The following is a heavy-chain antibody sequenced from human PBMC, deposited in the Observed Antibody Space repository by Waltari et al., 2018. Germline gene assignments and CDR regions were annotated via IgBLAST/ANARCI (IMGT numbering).Heavy chain of an antibody. Sequence: QVQLVQSGAEVKKPGASVKVSCKASGYTFTSYYMHWVRHAPGQGLEWMGIINPSGGSTSYAQKFQGRVTMTRDTSTSTVYMELSSLRSEDTAVYYCAILGPSGPYSNYVGYFDYWGQGTLVTVSS. CDR1: GYTFTSYY. D-gene: IGHD4-4*01. V-gene: IGHV1-46*01. CDR3: AILGPSGPYSNYVGYFDY. J-gene: IGHJ4*02. CDR2: INPSGGST.